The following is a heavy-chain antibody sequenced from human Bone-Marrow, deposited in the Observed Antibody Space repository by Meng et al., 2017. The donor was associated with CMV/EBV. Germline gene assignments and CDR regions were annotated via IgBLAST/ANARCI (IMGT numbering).Heavy chain of an antibody. V-gene: IGHV3-9*01. J-gene: IGHJ4*02. D-gene: IGHD2-15*01. CDR3: ARQSGGSCFDS. CDR2: ISWNSGSI. CDR1: GFTFDDYA. Sequence: SLKISCAASGFTFDDYAMHWVRQAPGKGLEWVSGISWNSGSIGYADSVKGRFTISRDNAKNSLYLQMNSLRAEDTAVYYCARQSGGSCFDSWGQRTLVTVSS.